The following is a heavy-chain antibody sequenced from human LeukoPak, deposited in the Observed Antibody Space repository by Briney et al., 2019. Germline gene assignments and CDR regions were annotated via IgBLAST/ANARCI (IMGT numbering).Heavy chain of an antibody. V-gene: IGHV1-69*15. D-gene: IGHD6-13*01. J-gene: IGHJ4*02. Sequence: SVKVSCKASGGTFSSYAISWVRQGPGQGLELMGRIIPIFGTATYAQKFQGRGAITSDDSTSTAYMELSSLRSEDTAVYYCASRGIAAAGPLFDYWGQGTLVTVSS. CDR1: GGTFSSYA. CDR3: ASRGIAAAGPLFDY. CDR2: IIPIFGTA.